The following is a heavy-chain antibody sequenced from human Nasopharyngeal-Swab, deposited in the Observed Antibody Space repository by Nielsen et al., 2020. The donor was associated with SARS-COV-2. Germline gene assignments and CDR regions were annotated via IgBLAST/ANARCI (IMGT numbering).Heavy chain of an antibody. CDR1: GGSTSGYF. CDR2: VYTSGST. CDR3: ARSGTTKYGLDV. D-gene: IGHD1-1*01. J-gene: IGHJ6*01. Sequence: GSLRLPCSVSGGSTSGYFLSWIRQPAGEGLEWIGRVYTSGSTNYNPSLKSRVTISIDMSKTQFSLELRSVTAADTAFYYCARSGTTKYGLDVWGQGTTVIVSS. V-gene: IGHV4-4*07.